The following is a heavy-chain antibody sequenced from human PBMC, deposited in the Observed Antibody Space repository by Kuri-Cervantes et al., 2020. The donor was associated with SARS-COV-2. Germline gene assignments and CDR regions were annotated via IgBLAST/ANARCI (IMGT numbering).Heavy chain of an antibody. J-gene: IGHJ3*02. CDR2: IIPILGIA. D-gene: IGHD1-26*01. CDR3: ARGLSDSGSYSAFDI. V-gene: IGHV1-69*10. CDR1: GYTFTSHY. Sequence: SVKVSCKASGYTFTSHYIHWVRQAPGQGLEWMGGIIPILGIANYAQKFQGRVTITADKSTSTAYMELSSLRSEDTAVYYCARGLSDSGSYSAFDIWGQGPMVTVSS.